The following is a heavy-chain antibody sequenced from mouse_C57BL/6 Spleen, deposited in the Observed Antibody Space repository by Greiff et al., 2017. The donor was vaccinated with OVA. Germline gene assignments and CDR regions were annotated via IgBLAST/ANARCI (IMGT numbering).Heavy chain of an antibody. D-gene: IGHD2-3*01. J-gene: IGHJ2*01. Sequence: EVQLQESGGGLVKPGGSLKLSCAASGFTFSSYAMSWVRQTPEKRLEWVATISDGGSYTYYPDNVKGRFTISRDNAKNNLYLQMSHLKSEDTAMYYCAREWLLHYFDYWGQGTTLTVSS. CDR1: GFTFSSYA. CDR3: AREWLLHYFDY. V-gene: IGHV5-4*01. CDR2: ISDGGSYT.